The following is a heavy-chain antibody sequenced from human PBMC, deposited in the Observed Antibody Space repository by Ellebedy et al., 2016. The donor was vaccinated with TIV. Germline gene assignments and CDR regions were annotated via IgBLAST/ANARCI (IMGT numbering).Heavy chain of an antibody. D-gene: IGHD2-2*02. CDR1: GGSISSYY. J-gene: IGHJ4*02. CDR2: IYYSGST. CDR3: ARGHTDFDY. Sequence: GSLRLXXTVSGGSISSYYWSWIRQPPGKGLEWIGYIYYSGSTNYNPSLKSRVTISVDTSKNQFSLKLSSVTAADTAVYYCARGHTDFDYWGQGTLVTVSS. V-gene: IGHV4-59*12.